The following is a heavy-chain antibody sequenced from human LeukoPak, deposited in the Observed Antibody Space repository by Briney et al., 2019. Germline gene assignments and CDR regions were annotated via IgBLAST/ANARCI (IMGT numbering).Heavy chain of an antibody. CDR1: GFTFSDYG. CDR3: ARDSSSRPFDY. Sequence: GGSLRLSCAASGFTFSDYGMHWVRQAPGKGLEYVSTISSNGGSTYYANSVKGRFTVSRDNSKNTLYLQMGSLRAEDMAVYYCARDSSSRPFDYWGKGTLVTVSS. CDR2: ISSNGGST. V-gene: IGHV3-64*01. D-gene: IGHD6-19*01. J-gene: IGHJ4*02.